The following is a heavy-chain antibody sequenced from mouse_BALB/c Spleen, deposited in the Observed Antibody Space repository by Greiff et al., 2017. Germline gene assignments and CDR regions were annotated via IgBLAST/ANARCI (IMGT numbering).Heavy chain of an antibody. Sequence: EVQLQQSGPSLVKPSQTLSLTCSVTGDSITSGYWNWIRKFPGNKLEYMGYISYSGSTYYNPSLKSRISITRDTSKNQYYLQLNSVTTEDTATYYCARDRGQLGGNYFDYWGQGTTLTVSS. CDR3: ARDRGQLGGNYFDY. CDR2: ISYSGST. J-gene: IGHJ2*01. CDR1: GDSITSGY. V-gene: IGHV3-8*02. D-gene: IGHD3-2*01.